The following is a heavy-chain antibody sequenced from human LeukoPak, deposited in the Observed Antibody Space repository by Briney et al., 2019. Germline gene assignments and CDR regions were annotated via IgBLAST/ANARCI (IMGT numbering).Heavy chain of an antibody. Sequence: ASVKVSCKASGYTFTAYYIHWVRQAPGQGLEWMGWIHANTGGTNYAQKFQGRVTMTRDTSISTAYMDLSRLTSDDTAVYYCALLSVSMPDASWGQGTLVTVSS. V-gene: IGHV1-2*02. CDR1: GYTFTAYY. CDR2: IHANTGGT. CDR3: ALLSVSMPDAS. D-gene: IGHD2/OR15-2a*01. J-gene: IGHJ4*02.